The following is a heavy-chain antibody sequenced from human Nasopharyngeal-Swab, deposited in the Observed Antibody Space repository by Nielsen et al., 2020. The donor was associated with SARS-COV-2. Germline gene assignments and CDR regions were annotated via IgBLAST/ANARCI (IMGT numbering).Heavy chain of an antibody. Sequence: GGSLRLSCVASGFTVSSNYMSWVRQAPGKGLEWVSVIYSGGRTHYADSVKGRFTISRDNSKNTLYLQMNSLRAEDTAVYYCARSRYYYDSSGYYLDYWGQGTLVTVSS. V-gene: IGHV3-53*01. CDR3: ARSRYYYDSSGYYLDY. CDR1: GFTVSSNY. D-gene: IGHD3-22*01. CDR2: IYSGGRT. J-gene: IGHJ4*02.